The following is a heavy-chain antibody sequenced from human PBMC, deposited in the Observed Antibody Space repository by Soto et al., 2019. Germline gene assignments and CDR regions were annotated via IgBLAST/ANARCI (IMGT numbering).Heavy chain of an antibody. D-gene: IGHD6-6*01. CDR1: GGSFSGYY. Sequence: QVQLQQWGAGLLKPSETLSLTCAVYGGSFSGYYWSWIRQPPGKGLEWIGEINHSGSTSYNPSLKSRVTISVDTSKNQFSLKLSSVTAADTAVYYCAREVIAARPATDYWGQGTLVTVSS. CDR2: INHSGST. J-gene: IGHJ4*02. V-gene: IGHV4-34*01. CDR3: AREVIAARPATDY.